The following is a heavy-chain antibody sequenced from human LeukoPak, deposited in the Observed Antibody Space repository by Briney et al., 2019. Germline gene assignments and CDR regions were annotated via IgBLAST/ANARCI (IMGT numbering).Heavy chain of an antibody. D-gene: IGHD5-24*01. CDR1: GGSISTYY. J-gene: IGHJ4*02. V-gene: IGHV4-59*08. CDR3: ARGARAGYNLEPFDY. CDR2: IYYSGST. Sequence: SETLSLTCTVSGGSISTYYWSWIRQPPGKGLEWIGYIYYSGSTKYNPSLKSRVTISVDTSKNQFSLKLSSVTAADTAVYYCARGARAGYNLEPFDYWGQGTLVTVSS.